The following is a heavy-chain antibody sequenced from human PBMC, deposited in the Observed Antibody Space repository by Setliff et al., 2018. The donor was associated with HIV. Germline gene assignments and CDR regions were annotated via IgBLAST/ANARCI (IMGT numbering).Heavy chain of an antibody. J-gene: IGHJ6*03. D-gene: IGHD3-10*01. CDR2: IFHSGVT. CDR1: GGSISSGHYY. V-gene: IGHV4-39*01. CDR3: ARHNSQFGPFTMIRESGYMDV. Sequence: SETLSLTCAVSGGSISSGHYYRGWVRQSPGKGLEWVATIFHSGVTYYNPSLKSRLTISVDTYKNQFSLNVSSVTAADTAVYYCARHNSQFGPFTMIRESGYMDVWGRGSTVTVSS.